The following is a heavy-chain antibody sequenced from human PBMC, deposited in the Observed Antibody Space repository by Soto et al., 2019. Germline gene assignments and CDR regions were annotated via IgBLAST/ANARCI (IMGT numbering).Heavy chain of an antibody. J-gene: IGHJ4*02. CDR3: ARASYYDILTGPGGNHDY. Sequence: PGESLKISCKGSGYSFTSYWIGWVRQMPGKGPEWMGIIYPGDSDTRYSPSFQGQVTISADKSISTAYLQWSSLKASDTAMYYCARASYYDILTGPGGNHDYWGQGTLVTVSS. CDR1: GYSFTSYW. D-gene: IGHD3-9*01. CDR2: IYPGDSDT. V-gene: IGHV5-51*01.